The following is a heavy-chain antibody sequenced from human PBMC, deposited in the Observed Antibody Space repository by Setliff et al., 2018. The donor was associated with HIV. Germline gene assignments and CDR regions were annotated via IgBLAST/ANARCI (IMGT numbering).Heavy chain of an antibody. J-gene: IGHJ4*02. V-gene: IGHV4-39*01. CDR2: ISYSENI. D-gene: IGHD3-9*01. CDR1: GGYISGSSHY. Sequence: SETLSLTCTVSGGYISGSSHYWGWIRQPPGKGLEWIGSISYSENIYYNPSLKSRVTISADASKKQFSLKLSSVTAADTAVYYCARLRYYDILTGYAFDYWGQGTLVTVSS. CDR3: ARLRYYDILTGYAFDY.